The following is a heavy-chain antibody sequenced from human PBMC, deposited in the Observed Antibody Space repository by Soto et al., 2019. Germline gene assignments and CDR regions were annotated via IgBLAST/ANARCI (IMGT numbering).Heavy chain of an antibody. CDR3: ARGAMNQAMVKYYFDY. CDR1: GDSVSSNSAA. Sequence: SPTLSLTCAISGDSVSSNSAAWNWIRQSPSRGLEWLGRTYYRSKWYNDYAVSVKSRITINPDTSKNQFSLQLNSVTPEDTAVYYCARGAMNQAMVKYYFDYWGQGTLVTVSS. J-gene: IGHJ4*02. CDR2: TYYRSKWYN. V-gene: IGHV6-1*01. D-gene: IGHD5-18*01.